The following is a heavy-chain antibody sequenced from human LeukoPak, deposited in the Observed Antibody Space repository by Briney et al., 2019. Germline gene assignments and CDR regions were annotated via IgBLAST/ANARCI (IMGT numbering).Heavy chain of an antibody. V-gene: IGHV5-51*01. Sequence: GESLKISCKGSGYIFTNYWIAWVRQMPGKGLEWMGTTYPGDSDTRYSPSFQGQITISDEKSISTAHLQWSSLKASDTAMYYCARRVERGSGYDYWGQGTLVTVSS. CDR2: TYPGDSDT. D-gene: IGHD6-19*01. CDR1: GYIFTNYW. CDR3: ARRVERGSGYDY. J-gene: IGHJ4*02.